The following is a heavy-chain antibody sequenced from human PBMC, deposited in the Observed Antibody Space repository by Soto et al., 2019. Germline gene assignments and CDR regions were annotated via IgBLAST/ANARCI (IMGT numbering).Heavy chain of an antibody. J-gene: IGHJ5*02. CDR2: ISLSGASA. D-gene: IGHD4-17*01. CDR1: GVTVRTYA. V-gene: IGHV3-23*01. Sequence: PGGSIRLSCAASGVTVRTYAVNLSRKAPGKGLEWVSKISLSGASADYVDSVKGRFTISRDTSKNILYLQMNSLRVEDTAIYYCAKGHGDESRFDPWGQGTLVTVSS. CDR3: AKGHGDESRFDP.